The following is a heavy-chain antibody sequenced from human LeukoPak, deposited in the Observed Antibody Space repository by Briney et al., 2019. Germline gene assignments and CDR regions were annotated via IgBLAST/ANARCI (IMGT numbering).Heavy chain of an antibody. J-gene: IGHJ4*02. CDR1: GFTFTTSA. V-gene: IGHV1-58*01. D-gene: IGHD3-22*01. CDR3: AAERTLRYDSSGYYYQ. Sequence: SVKVSCKASGFTFTTSAVQWVRQARGQRLEWIGWLVVGSGNTNYAQKFQERVTITRDMSTSTAYMELSSLRSEDTAVYYCAAERTLRYDSSGYYYQWGQGTLVTVSS. CDR2: LVVGSGNT.